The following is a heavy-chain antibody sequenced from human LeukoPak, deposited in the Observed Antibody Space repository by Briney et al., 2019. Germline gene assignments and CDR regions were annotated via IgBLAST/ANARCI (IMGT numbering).Heavy chain of an antibody. D-gene: IGHD3-22*01. CDR1: GFTFDDYA. CDR2: ISWNSGSI. V-gene: IGHV3-9*01. Sequence: PGGSLRLSCAASGFTFDDYAMHWVRQAPGKGLEWVSGISWNSGSIGYADSVKGRFTISRDNSRNTLYLQMNSLRPEDTAVYYCARDLGYYYDATGDFWGQGTLVTVSS. CDR3: ARDLGYYYDATGDF. J-gene: IGHJ4*02.